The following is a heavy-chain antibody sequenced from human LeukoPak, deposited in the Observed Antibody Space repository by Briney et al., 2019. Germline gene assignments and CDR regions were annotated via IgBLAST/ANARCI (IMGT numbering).Heavy chain of an antibody. Sequence: QPGGSLRLSCAASGFTFSSYWMHWVRQAPGKGLVWVSHIKSDGSSTSYADSVEGRFTISRDNAKNTLYLQMNSLRAEDTAVYYCARDRGYTQDYWGQGTLVTVSS. CDR1: GFTFSSYW. J-gene: IGHJ4*02. D-gene: IGHD5-12*01. V-gene: IGHV3-74*01. CDR2: IKSDGSST. CDR3: ARDRGYTQDY.